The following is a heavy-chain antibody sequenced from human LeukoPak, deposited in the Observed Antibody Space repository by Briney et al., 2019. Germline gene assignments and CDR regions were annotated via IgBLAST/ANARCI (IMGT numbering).Heavy chain of an antibody. J-gene: IGHJ5*02. CDR3: ARRPYSFNWFDP. Sequence: PSETLSLTCTVSGGSISSSSYYWGLIRQPPGKGLEWIGSIYYSGSTYYNPSLRSRVTISVDTPKNQFSLKLSSVTAADTAVYYCARRPYSFNWFDPWGQGTLVTVSS. V-gene: IGHV4-39*01. D-gene: IGHD4-11*01. CDR2: IYYSGST. CDR1: GGSISSSSYY.